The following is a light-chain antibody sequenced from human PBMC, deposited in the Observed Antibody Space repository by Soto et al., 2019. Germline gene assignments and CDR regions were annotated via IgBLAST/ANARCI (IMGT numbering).Light chain of an antibody. CDR1: SSNIGSNY. CDR2: SNN. J-gene: IGLJ2*01. Sequence: QSVLTQPPSASGTPGQRVTISCSGSSSNIGSNYVYWYQQLPGTAPKLLIYSNNQRPSGVPDRSSGSKSGTSASLAISGLRSDDEAAYYCAAWDDSLSGYVVFGGGTKLTVL. CDR3: AAWDDSLSGYVV. V-gene: IGLV1-47*01.